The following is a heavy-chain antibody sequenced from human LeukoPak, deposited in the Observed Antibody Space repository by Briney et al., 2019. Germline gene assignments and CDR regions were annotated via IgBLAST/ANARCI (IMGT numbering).Heavy chain of an antibody. D-gene: IGHD5-12*01. Sequence: PSETLSLTCTVSGGSISSGGYYWSWIRQHPGKGLEWIGYIYYSGSTYYNPSLKSRVTISVDTSKNQFSLKLSSVTAADTAVYXXXXXSVDXVATSVDYWGQGTLVTVSS. CDR1: GGSISSGGYY. J-gene: IGHJ4*02. CDR2: IYYSGST. CDR3: XXXSVDXVATSVDY. V-gene: IGHV4-31*03.